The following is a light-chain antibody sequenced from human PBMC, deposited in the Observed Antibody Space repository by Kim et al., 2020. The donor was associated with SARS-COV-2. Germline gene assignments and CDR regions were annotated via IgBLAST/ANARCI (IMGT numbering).Light chain of an antibody. V-gene: IGKV3-11*01. Sequence: SPGERATPSCRASQSVSSYLAWYQQKPGQAPRLLIYDASNRATGIPARFSGSGSGTDFTLTISSLEPEDFAVYYCQQRSNWAEITFGPGTKVDIK. CDR3: QQRSNWAEIT. CDR2: DAS. CDR1: QSVSSY. J-gene: IGKJ3*01.